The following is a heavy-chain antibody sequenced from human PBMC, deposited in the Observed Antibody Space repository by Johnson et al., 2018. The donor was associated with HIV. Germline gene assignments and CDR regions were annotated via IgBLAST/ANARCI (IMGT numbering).Heavy chain of an antibody. CDR2: IWYDGSNK. D-gene: IGHD7-27*01. CDR1: GFTLSSYG. V-gene: IGHV3-33*06. CDR3: TKDRTNWGYDAFDI. Sequence: QVHLVESGGGSGQPGGSLRLSCAASGFTLSSYGMHWVRQAPGKGLEWVAVIWYDGSNKYYANSVKGRFTIFRDNSENTMYLQMNRLRADDTAVYFCTKDRTNWGYDAFDIWGQGTMVTVSS. J-gene: IGHJ3*02.